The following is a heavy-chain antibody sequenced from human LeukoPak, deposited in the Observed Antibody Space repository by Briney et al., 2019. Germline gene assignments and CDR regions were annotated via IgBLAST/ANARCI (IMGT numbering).Heavy chain of an antibody. D-gene: IGHD5-18*01. J-gene: IGHJ4*02. CDR3: ARDHGSYGYYYFDY. V-gene: IGHV3-30*04. CDR1: GFTLRSYA. Sequence: GGSLRLSCAASGFTLRSYAMHWVRQAPGKGLEWVAVISYDGSNKYYADSVKGRFTISRDNSKNTLYLQMNSLRAEDTAVYYCARDHGSYGYYYFDYWGQGTLVTVSS. CDR2: ISYDGSNK.